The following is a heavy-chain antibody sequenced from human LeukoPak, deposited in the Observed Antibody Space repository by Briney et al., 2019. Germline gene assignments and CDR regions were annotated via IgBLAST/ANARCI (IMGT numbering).Heavy chain of an antibody. CDR1: GGSISSRIHY. CDR2: IYESGST. D-gene: IGHD3-22*01. Sequence: SETLSLTCTVSGGSISSRIHYWGWIRQPPGKGLEWIGSIYESGSTYYNSSLKSRVTISEDMSKNQFSLKLSSVTAADTAVYYCARHNPSDYDTDAYHKNAFDIWGQGTMVTVSS. J-gene: IGHJ3*02. V-gene: IGHV4-39*01. CDR3: ARHNPSDYDTDAYHKNAFDI.